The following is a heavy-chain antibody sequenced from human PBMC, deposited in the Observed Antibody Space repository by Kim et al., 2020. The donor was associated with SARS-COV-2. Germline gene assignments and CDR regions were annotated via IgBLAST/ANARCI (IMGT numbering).Heavy chain of an antibody. D-gene: IGHD3-10*01. J-gene: IGHJ4*02. V-gene: IGHV3-30-3*01. CDR3: ARNDGSGSYYPDY. CDR1: GFTFSSYA. Sequence: GGSLRLSCAASGFTFSSYAMHWVRQAPGKGLEWVAVISYDGSNKYYADSVKGRFTISRDNSKNTLYLQMNSLRAEDTAVYYCARNDGSGSYYPDYWGQGT. CDR2: ISYDGSNK.